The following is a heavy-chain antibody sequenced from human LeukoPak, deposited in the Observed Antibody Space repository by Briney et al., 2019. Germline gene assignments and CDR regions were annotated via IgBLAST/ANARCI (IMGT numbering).Heavy chain of an antibody. J-gene: IGHJ6*02. CDR1: GFTVSSNY. CDR3: AREGPDYYDSSGYTVYYYGMDV. V-gene: IGHV3-53*04. Sequence: GGSLRLSCAASGFTVSSNYMSWVRQAPGKGLEWVSVIYSGGSTYYADSVKGRFTISSHNSKNTLYLQMNSLRAEDTAVYYCAREGPDYYDSSGYTVYYYGMDVWGQGTTVTVSS. CDR2: IYSGGST. D-gene: IGHD3-22*01.